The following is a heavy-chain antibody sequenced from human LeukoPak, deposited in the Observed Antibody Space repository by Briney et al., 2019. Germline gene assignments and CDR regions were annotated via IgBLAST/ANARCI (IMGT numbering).Heavy chain of an antibody. J-gene: IGHJ5*02. CDR2: ISSSGSTI. CDR3: ARRHPTNWFDP. V-gene: IGHV3-48*03. Sequence: GGSLRLSCAASGFTFSSYEMNWVRQAPGKGLEWVSYISSSGSTIYYADSVKGRFTISRDNAKNSLYLQMNSRRAEDTAVYYCARRHPTNWFDPWGQGTLVTVSS. CDR1: GFTFSSYE.